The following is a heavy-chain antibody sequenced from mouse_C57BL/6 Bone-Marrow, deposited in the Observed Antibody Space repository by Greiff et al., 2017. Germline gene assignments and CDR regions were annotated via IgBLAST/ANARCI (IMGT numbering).Heavy chain of an antibody. CDR2: ISYSGST. J-gene: IGHJ4*01. Sequence: EVKLMESGPGLAKPSQTLSLTCSVTGYSITSDYWNWIRKFPGNKLEYMGYISYSGSTYYNPSLKSRISITRDTSKNQYYLQLNSVTTEDTATYYCARHYGSSYHAMDYWGQGTSVTVSS. V-gene: IGHV3-8*01. D-gene: IGHD1-1*01. CDR3: ARHYGSSYHAMDY. CDR1: GYSITSDY.